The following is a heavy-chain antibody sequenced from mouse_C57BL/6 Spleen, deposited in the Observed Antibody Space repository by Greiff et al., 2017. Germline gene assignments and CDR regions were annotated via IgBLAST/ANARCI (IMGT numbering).Heavy chain of an antibody. CDR1: GYTFTDYN. D-gene: IGHD1-1*01. CDR3: ARGATVVGGDYYAMDD. Sequence: VQLQQSGPELVKPGASVKIPCKASGYTFTDYNMDWVKQSHGKSLEWIGDINPNNGGTIYNQKFKGKATLTVDKSSSTAYMELRSLTSEDTAVYYCARGATVVGGDYYAMDDWGQGTSVTVSS. J-gene: IGHJ4*01. V-gene: IGHV1-18*01. CDR2: INPNNGGT.